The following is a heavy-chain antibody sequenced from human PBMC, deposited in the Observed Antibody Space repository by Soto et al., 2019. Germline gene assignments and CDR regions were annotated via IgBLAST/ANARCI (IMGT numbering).Heavy chain of an antibody. Sequence: ASVKFSCKVSGYTLTELSMHWVRQAPGKGLEWMGGFDPEDGETIYAQKFQGRVTMTEDTSTDTAYMELSSLRSEDTAVYYCAIGYCSSTSCYVYDYWGQGTLVTVSS. CDR3: AIGYCSSTSCYVYDY. D-gene: IGHD2-2*01. CDR1: GYTLTELS. J-gene: IGHJ4*02. CDR2: FDPEDGET. V-gene: IGHV1-24*01.